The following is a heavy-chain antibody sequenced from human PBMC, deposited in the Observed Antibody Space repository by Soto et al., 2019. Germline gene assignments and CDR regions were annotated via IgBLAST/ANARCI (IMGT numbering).Heavy chain of an antibody. CDR2: IYYSGST. V-gene: IGHV4-59*01. CDR3: ARATDDSPTHRLLDV. CDR1: GGSISSYY. D-gene: IGHD1-1*01. J-gene: IGHJ6*04. Sequence: SETLSLTCTVSGGSISSYYWSWIRQPPGKGLEWIGYIYYSGSTNYNPSLKSRVTISVDTSKNQFSLKLSSVTAADTAVYYCARATDDSPTHRLLDVWGKGTTVTVSS.